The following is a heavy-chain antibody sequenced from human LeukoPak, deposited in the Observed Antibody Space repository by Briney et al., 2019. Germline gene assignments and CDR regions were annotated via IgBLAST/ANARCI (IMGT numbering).Heavy chain of an antibody. J-gene: IGHJ4*02. V-gene: IGHV3-23*01. Sequence: GGSLRLSCAASGFTFSSYAMSWVRQAPGEGLEWVSAISGSGGSTYYADSVKGRFTISRDNAKNSLYLQMNSLRAEDTAVYYCASSTYDFWSGSQKEGDYWGQGTLVTVSS. D-gene: IGHD3-3*01. CDR1: GFTFSSYA. CDR2: ISGSGGST. CDR3: ASSTYDFWSGSQKEGDY.